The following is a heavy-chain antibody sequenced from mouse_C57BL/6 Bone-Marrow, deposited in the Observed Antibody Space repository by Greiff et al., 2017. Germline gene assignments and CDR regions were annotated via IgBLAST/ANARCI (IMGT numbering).Heavy chain of an antibody. CDR1: GYTFTNYW. Sequence: VQLQQSGAGLVRPGTSVKMSCKASGYTFTNYWIGWAKQRPGHGLEWIGDIYPGGGSTNYNEKFKGKATLTADKSYSTAYMQFSSLTSEDSAIYYCGSYQLGLALDYWGQGTSVTVSS. V-gene: IGHV1-63*01. CDR3: GSYQLGLALDY. D-gene: IGHD4-1*02. J-gene: IGHJ4*01. CDR2: IYPGGGST.